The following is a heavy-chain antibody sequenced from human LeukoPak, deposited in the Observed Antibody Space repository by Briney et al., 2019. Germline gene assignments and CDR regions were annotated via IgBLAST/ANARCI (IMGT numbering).Heavy chain of an antibody. D-gene: IGHD1-26*01. V-gene: IGHV3-23*01. J-gene: IGHJ4*02. Sequence: GGSLRLSCAASGFRFSSYVMSWVRQAQGKGLEYVSSIDGSDGASYYADSVKGRFTISRDNSKNTLFLQMNSLRVEDTAVYYCARVDSGNYDYWGQGTLLTVSS. CDR3: ARVDSGNYDY. CDR1: GFRFSSYV. CDR2: IDGSDGAS.